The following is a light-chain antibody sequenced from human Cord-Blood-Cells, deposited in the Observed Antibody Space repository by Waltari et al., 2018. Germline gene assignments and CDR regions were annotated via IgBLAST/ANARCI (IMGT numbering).Light chain of an antibody. CDR1: QGIRSN. J-gene: IGKJ1*01. Sequence: IRMTQSPSSLSASTGDRVPITCRASQGIRSNLAWYQQKPGKAPKLLIYAASTLQSGVPSRFSGSGSGTDFTLTISCLQSEDFATYYCLQYYSYPRTFGQGTKVEIK. V-gene: IGKV1-8*01. CDR2: AAS. CDR3: LQYYSYPRT.